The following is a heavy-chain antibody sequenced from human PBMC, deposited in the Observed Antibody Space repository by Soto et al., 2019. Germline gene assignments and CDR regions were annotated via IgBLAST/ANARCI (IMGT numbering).Heavy chain of an antibody. CDR2: IYHSGST. J-gene: IGHJ3*02. Sequence: SETLSLTCAVSGGSISSGGYSWSWIRQPPGKGLEWIGYIYHSGSTYYNPSLKSRVTISVDRSKNQFSLKLSSVTAADTAVYYCARFGYDYGDYAPHDAFDIWGQGTMVTVSS. D-gene: IGHD4-17*01. CDR3: ARFGYDYGDYAPHDAFDI. V-gene: IGHV4-30-2*01. CDR1: GGSISSGGYS.